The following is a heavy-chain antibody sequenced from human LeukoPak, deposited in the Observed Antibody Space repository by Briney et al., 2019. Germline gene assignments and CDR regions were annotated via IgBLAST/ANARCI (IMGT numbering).Heavy chain of an antibody. V-gene: IGHV4-39*07. CDR3: ARDPPLRHYYYYGMDV. Sequence: SETLSLTCTVSGGSISSYYWGWIRQPPGKGLEWIGSIYYSGSTYYNPSLKSRVTISVDTSKNQFSLKLSSVTAADTAVYYCARDPPLRHYYYYGMDVWGQGTTVTVSS. CDR2: IYYSGST. J-gene: IGHJ6*02. CDR1: GGSISSYY.